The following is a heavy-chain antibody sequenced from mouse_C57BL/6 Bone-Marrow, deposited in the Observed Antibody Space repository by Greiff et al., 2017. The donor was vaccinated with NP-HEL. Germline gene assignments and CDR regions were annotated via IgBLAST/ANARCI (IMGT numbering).Heavy chain of an antibody. CDR1: GYTFTSYG. CDR3: ARLAGTNAMDY. CDR2: IYPRSGNT. V-gene: IGHV1-81*01. D-gene: IGHD4-1*01. Sequence: VQLQESGAELARPGASVKLSCKASGYTFTSYGISWVKQRTGQGLEWIGEIYPRSGNTYYNEKFKGKATLTADKSSSTAYMELRSLTSEDSAVYFCARLAGTNAMDYWGQGTSVTVSS. J-gene: IGHJ4*01.